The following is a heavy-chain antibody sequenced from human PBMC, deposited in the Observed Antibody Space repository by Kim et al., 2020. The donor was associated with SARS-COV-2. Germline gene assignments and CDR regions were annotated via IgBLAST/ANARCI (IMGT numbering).Heavy chain of an antibody. CDR3: AGKYIYGFD. D-gene: IGHD5-18*01. CDR2: INSGGST. J-gene: IGHJ4*02. CDR1: GFTVSSNY. Sequence: GGSLRLSCAASGFTVSSNYMSWVRQAPGKGLEWVSVINSGGSTNYAAAVKGSCTISRDNSKNTLYLQMNSMTAEDTTVYYCAGKYIYGFDWGQGTMVTVSS. V-gene: IGHV3-66*01.